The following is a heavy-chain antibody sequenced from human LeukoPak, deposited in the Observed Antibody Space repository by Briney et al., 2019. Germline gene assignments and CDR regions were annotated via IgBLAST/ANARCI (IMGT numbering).Heavy chain of an antibody. CDR3: AKGPLPDYGDYVDY. V-gene: IGHV3-23*01. CDR2: ISGSGGST. CDR1: GFTFSSYA. Sequence: SGGSLRLSCAASGFTFSSYAMSWVRQAPGKGLEWVSAISGSGGSTYHADSVKGRFTISRDSSKNTLYLQMNSLRAEDTAVYYCAKGPLPDYGDYVDYWGQGTLVTVSS. J-gene: IGHJ4*02. D-gene: IGHD4-17*01.